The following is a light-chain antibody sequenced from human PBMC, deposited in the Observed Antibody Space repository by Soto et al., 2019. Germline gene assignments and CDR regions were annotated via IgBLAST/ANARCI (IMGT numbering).Light chain of an antibody. J-gene: IGKJ4*01. Sequence: TPSPTPLSVSPGEGGTRSCRASQGIGDTLDWYQHKPGQSPRLLIYHTSARATGAPARFSGSRSGPEVTLTINSLQSADFAIYYSQRYNNCPLNFGGGTKVDIK. CDR2: HTS. CDR1: QGIGDT. CDR3: QRYNNCPLN. V-gene: IGKV3-15*01.